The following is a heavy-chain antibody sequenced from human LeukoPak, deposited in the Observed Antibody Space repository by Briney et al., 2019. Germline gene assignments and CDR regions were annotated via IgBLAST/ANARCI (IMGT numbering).Heavy chain of an antibody. CDR3: ATDPLSIAAAGTHSHY. D-gene: IGHD6-13*01. Sequence: ASVTVSCKVSGYTRTELSMHWVRQAPGKGLEWMGGFDPEDGETIYAQKFQGRVTMTEDTSTDTAYMELSSLRSEDTAVYYCATDPLSIAAAGTHSHYWGQGTLVTVSS. J-gene: IGHJ4*02. CDR2: FDPEDGET. V-gene: IGHV1-24*01. CDR1: GYTRTELS.